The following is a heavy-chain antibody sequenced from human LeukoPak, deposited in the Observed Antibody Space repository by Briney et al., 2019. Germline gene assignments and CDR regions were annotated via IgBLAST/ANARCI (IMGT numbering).Heavy chain of an antibody. V-gene: IGHV3-30*02. CDR3: AKDRVTVAGYYFDY. J-gene: IGHJ4*02. D-gene: IGHD6-13*01. CDR1: GFTFSSYG. CDR2: IWYDGSYK. Sequence: GGSLRLSCAASGFTFSSYGMHWVRQAPGKGLEWVAVIWYDGSYKYYADSVKGRFTISRDNSKNTLYLQMNSLRAEDTAVYYCAKDRVTVAGYYFDYWGQGTLVTVSS.